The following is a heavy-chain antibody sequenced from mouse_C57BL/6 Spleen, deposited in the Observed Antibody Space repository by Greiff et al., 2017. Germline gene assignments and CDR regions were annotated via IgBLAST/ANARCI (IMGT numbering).Heavy chain of an antibody. V-gene: IGHV2-2*01. Sequence: VKLMESGPGLVQPSQSLSITCTVSGFSLTSYGVHWVRQSPGKGLEWLGVIWSGGSTDYNAAFISRLSISKDNSKSQVFFKMNSLQADDTAIYYCARSSYYSNYEGIFYYAMDYWGQGTSVTVSS. CDR3: ARSSYYSNYEGIFYYAMDY. CDR1: GFSLTSYG. D-gene: IGHD2-5*01. J-gene: IGHJ4*01. CDR2: IWSGGST.